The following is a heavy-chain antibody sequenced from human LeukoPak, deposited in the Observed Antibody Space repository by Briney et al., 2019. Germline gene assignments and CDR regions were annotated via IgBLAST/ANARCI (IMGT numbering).Heavy chain of an antibody. V-gene: IGHV1-69*04. CDR1: GGTFSSYA. CDR2: IIPILGIA. J-gene: IGHJ6*02. D-gene: IGHD2-2*01. CDR3: ARDLVVPAAMPVYGVDV. Sequence: SVKVSCKASGGTFSSYAISWVRQAPGQGLEWMGRIIPILGIANYAQKFQGRVTITADKSTSTAYMELSSLRSEDTAVYYCARDLVVPAAMPVYGVDVWGQGTTVTVSS.